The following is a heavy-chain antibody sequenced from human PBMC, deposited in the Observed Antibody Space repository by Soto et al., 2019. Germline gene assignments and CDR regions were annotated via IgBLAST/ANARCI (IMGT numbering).Heavy chain of an antibody. CDR1: GGSISSSNW. Sequence: SETLSLTCAVSGGSISSSNWWSWVRQPPGKGLEWIGEIYHSGSTNYNPSLKSRVTISVDKSKNQFSLKLSSVTAADTAVYYCARGGSGYYYALDYWGQGTLVTVSS. CDR3: ARGGSGYYYALDY. J-gene: IGHJ4*02. D-gene: IGHD3-22*01. V-gene: IGHV4-4*02. CDR2: IYHSGST.